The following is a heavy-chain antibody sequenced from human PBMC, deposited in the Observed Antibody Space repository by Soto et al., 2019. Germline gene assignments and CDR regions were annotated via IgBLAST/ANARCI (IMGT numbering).Heavy chain of an antibody. CDR1: GGSFSGYY. V-gene: IGHV4-34*01. Sequence: QVQLQQWGAGLLKPSETLSLTFAVYGGSFSGYYWSWIRQPPGKGLEWIGEINHSGSTNYNPSLKSRVTISVDTSKNQLSRKLSSVTDADTAVYYCARGRSMVRGVITCQDLDYWGQGTLVTVSS. J-gene: IGHJ4*02. CDR3: ARGRSMVRGVITCQDLDY. CDR2: INHSGST. D-gene: IGHD3-10*01.